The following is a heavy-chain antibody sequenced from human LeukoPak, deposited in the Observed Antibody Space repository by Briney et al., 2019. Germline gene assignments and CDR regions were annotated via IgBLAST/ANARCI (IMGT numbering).Heavy chain of an antibody. V-gene: IGHV3-30*01. J-gene: IGHJ4*02. CDR3: ARGKAIRGTIIKPFDS. D-gene: IGHD3-10*01. Sequence: GGSLRLSCAASGFTFSNSAMHWVRQAPGKGLEWVAVISFDGSNKYYADSVKGQFTISRDNSKSMLYLQMNSLRAEDTALYYCARGKAIRGTIIKPFDSWGQGTLVTVSS. CDR1: GFTFSNSA. CDR2: ISFDGSNK.